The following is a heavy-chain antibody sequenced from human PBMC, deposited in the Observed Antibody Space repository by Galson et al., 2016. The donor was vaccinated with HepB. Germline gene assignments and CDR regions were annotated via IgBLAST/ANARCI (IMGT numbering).Heavy chain of an antibody. CDR1: GYTFTSYW. CDR3: ARRNPGLAGGHGLDV. V-gene: IGHV5-51*01. CDR2: INPGASDT. Sequence: QSGAEVKEPGESLKISGKCSGYTFTSYWIGWVRQRPGKGLEWMGIINPGASDTRYSPSFQGQVTISADKSISPAYVQWSGLKAWDTAMYYCARRNPGLAGGHGLDVWGQGTTVTVPS. D-gene: IGHD1-14*01. J-gene: IGHJ6*02.